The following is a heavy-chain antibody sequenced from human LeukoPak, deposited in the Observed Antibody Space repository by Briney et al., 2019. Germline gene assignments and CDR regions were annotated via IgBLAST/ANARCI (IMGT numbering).Heavy chain of an antibody. Sequence: LGESLKISCKGSGYSFTSYWIGWVRQMPGKGLEWMGIIYPGDSDTRYSPSFQGQVTISADKSISTAYLQWSSLKASDTAMYYCARSPWFGEFRPNWFDPWGQGTLVTVSS. CDR3: ARSPWFGEFRPNWFDP. V-gene: IGHV5-51*01. D-gene: IGHD3-10*01. CDR2: IYPGDSDT. J-gene: IGHJ5*02. CDR1: GYSFTSYW.